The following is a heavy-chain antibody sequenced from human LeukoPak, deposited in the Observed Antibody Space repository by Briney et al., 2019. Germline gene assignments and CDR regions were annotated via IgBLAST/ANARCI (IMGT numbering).Heavy chain of an antibody. V-gene: IGHV3-48*03. CDR1: GFTFSSYE. CDR2: VSSTGSTI. CDR3: ARAHGGFWSGYHFDY. J-gene: IGHJ4*02. Sequence: GGSLRLSCAASGFTFSSYEMHWVRQAAGKGLEWISYVSSTGSTIYYADSVKGRFTISRDNSKNTLYLQMNSLRAEDTAVYYCARAHGGFWSGYHFDYWGQGTLVTVSS. D-gene: IGHD3-3*01.